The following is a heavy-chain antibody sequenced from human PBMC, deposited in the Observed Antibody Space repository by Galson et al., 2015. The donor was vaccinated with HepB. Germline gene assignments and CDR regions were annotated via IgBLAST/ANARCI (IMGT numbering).Heavy chain of an antibody. J-gene: IGHJ4*02. V-gene: IGHV1-3*01. CDR2: INADNGHT. CDR1: GYILSDYV. Sequence: SVKVSCKASGYILSDYVVHWVRQAPGQGLEWVGWINADNGHTESSQKYEGRLTITRDTSANTAYMDLTGLRSEDTAVYFCARAVGQWLPPRGLDFWGQGTLVTVSS. D-gene: IGHD6-19*01. CDR3: ARAVGQWLPPRGLDF.